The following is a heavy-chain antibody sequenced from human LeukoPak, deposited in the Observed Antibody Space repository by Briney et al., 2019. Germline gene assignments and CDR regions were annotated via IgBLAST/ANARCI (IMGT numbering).Heavy chain of an antibody. CDR1: GGSISSYY. V-gene: IGHV4-4*07. Sequence: SETLSLTCTVSGGSISSYYWSWIRQPAGKGLEWIGRIYTSGSTNYNPSLKSRVTMSVDTSKNQFSLKLSSVTAADTAVYYCARETYYYDSSGYYHNWFDPWGQGTTVTVSS. D-gene: IGHD3-22*01. CDR3: ARETYYYDSSGYYHNWFDP. J-gene: IGHJ5*01. CDR2: IYTSGST.